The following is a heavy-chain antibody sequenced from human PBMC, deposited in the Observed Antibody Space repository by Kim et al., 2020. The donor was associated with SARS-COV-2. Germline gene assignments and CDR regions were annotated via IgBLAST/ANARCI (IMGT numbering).Heavy chain of an antibody. D-gene: IGHD1-7*01. Sequence: YNPSLKSRVTISVDTSRNHFSLKLSSVTAADTAVYYCARGVTGTTDLFDYWGQGTLVTVSS. J-gene: IGHJ4*02. CDR3: ARGVTGTTDLFDY. V-gene: IGHV4-34*01.